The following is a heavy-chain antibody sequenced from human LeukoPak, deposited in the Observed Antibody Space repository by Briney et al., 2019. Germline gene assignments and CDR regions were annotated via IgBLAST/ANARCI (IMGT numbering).Heavy chain of an antibody. CDR3: ARGLAARSGFDP. D-gene: IGHD6-6*01. CDR1: GYTFTSYY. CDR2: INASGGST. V-gene: IGHV1-46*01. J-gene: IGHJ5*02. Sequence: GSLKVSCKASGYTFTSYYMHWVRQAPGQGLECMSIINASGGSTSYAQKFQGRVTMTRDMSTSTVDMEVSSLRSEDTAVYYWARGLAARSGFDPWGQGSLVSVSS.